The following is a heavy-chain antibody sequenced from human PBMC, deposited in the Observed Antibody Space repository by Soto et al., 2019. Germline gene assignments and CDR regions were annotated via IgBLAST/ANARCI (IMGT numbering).Heavy chain of an antibody. J-gene: IGHJ4*01. Sequence: GGSLRLSCPASGFMFSAYAMLWVRQAPGKGLEWVAAMSYDGTNTYYADSVKGRFTISRDNSKNTLFLQMSSLTADDSAVYYCARDPSPYTSGWYGIDFWGLGTLVTVSS. CDR3: ARDPSPYTSGWYGIDF. D-gene: IGHD6-19*01. CDR2: MSYDGTNT. V-gene: IGHV3-30-3*01. CDR1: GFMFSAYA.